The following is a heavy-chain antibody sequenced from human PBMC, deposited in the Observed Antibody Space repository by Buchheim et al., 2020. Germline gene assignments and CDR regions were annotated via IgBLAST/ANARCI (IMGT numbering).Heavy chain of an antibody. V-gene: IGHV4-31*03. CDR2: IYYSGSP. J-gene: IGHJ4*02. CDR3: AREGDRFYYDSSGYALAHFDY. CDR1: GGSISSGGYY. D-gene: IGHD3-22*01. Sequence: QVQLQESGPGLVKPSQTLSLTCTVSGGSISSGGYYWSWIRQHPGKGLEWIGYIYYSGSPYYNPSLKSRVTISVDTSKNQFSLKLSSVTAADTAVYYCAREGDRFYYDSSGYALAHFDYWGQGTL.